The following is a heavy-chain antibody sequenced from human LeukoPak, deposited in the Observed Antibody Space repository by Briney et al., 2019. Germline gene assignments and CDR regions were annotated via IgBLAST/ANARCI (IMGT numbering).Heavy chain of an antibody. CDR3: TRDRPLGYCSSTSCYNFDY. D-gene: IGHD2-2*02. V-gene: IGHV3-49*04. J-gene: IGHJ4*02. Sequence: GGSLRLSCTASGFTFDDYAMSWVRQAPGKGLEWVGFIRSKAYGGTTEYAASVKGRFTISRDDSKSIAYLQMNSLKTEDTAVYYCTRDRPLGYCSSTSCYNFDYWGQGTLVTVSS. CDR2: IRSKAYGGTT. CDR1: GFTFDDYA.